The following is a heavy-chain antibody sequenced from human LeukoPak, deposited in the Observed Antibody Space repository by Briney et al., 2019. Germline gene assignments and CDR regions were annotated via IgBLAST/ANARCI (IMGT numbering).Heavy chain of an antibody. Sequence: GECLRLSCVVSGLTLRAANLAWIPHAPGRGLEGGSYIRGVPTDLYYADSVKGRFTITRDKAKNSLYLQMNSLRAEDTAKYYCARRARDFGDSHAFDVWGQGTMVTVSS. CDR1: GLTLRAAN. CDR2: IRGVPTDL. D-gene: IGHD4-17*01. CDR3: ARRARDFGDSHAFDV. V-gene: IGHV3-11*01. J-gene: IGHJ3*01.